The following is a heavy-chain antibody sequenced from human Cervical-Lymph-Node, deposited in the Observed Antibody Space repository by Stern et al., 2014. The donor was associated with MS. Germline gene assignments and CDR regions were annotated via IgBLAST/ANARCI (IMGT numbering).Heavy chain of an antibody. Sequence: VQLVESGAEVKKPGSSVKVSCKASGGSFSSYAFSWVRQAPGQGLEWMGGIIPIIATANYAQKYQVRVTITADDSIKTVYMEMSSLRSEDTAVYYCARDQRHYGSGHFAFDIWGQGTMVTVSS. CDR1: GGSFSSYA. CDR3: ARDQRHYGSGHFAFDI. CDR2: IIPIIATA. J-gene: IGHJ3*02. D-gene: IGHD3-10*01. V-gene: IGHV1-69*01.